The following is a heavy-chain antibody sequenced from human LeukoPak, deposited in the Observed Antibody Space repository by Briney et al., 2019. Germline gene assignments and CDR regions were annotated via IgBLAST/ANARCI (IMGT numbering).Heavy chain of an antibody. CDR2: VSDSGDAT. J-gene: IGHJ4*02. Sequence: GGSLRLSCAASGFTFRSYAMSWVRQPPGKGLEWVSAVSDSGDATRYADSVKGRFTISRDNAKNSLYLQMNSLRAEDTAVYYCARDEFRAMVTDHHGGYWGQGTLVTVSS. V-gene: IGHV3-23*01. CDR1: GFTFRSYA. CDR3: ARDEFRAMVTDHHGGY. D-gene: IGHD5-18*01.